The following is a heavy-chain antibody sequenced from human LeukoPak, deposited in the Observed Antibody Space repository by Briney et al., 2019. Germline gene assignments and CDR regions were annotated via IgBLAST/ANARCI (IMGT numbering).Heavy chain of an antibody. CDR2: INWNGGST. V-gene: IGHV3-20*04. D-gene: IGHD6-13*01. Sequence: RPGGSLRHSCAASGFTFDDYGMSWVRQAPGKGLEWVSGINWNGGSTGYADSVKGRFTISRDNAKNPLYLQMNSLRAEDTALYYCARASGYSSSWYGSVYWGQGTLVTVSS. J-gene: IGHJ4*02. CDR1: GFTFDDYG. CDR3: ARASGYSSSWYGSVY.